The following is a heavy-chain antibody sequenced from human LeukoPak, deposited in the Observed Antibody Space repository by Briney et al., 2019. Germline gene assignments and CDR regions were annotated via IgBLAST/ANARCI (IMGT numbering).Heavy chain of an antibody. V-gene: IGHV4-39*01. D-gene: IGHD1-26*01. CDR1: GGSISSSSYY. Sequence: SETLSLTCTVSGGSISSSSYYWGWIRQPPGKGLEWIGSIYYSGSTYYNPSLKSRVTISVDTSKNQFSLKLSSVTAADTAVYYCGRREELRPFDYWGQGTLVTVPS. CDR3: GRREELRPFDY. CDR2: IYYSGST. J-gene: IGHJ4*02.